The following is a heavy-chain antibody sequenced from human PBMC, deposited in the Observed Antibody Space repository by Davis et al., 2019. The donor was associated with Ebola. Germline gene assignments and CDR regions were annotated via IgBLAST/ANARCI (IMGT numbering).Heavy chain of an antibody. V-gene: IGHV4-4*02. Sequence: PGGSLRLSCAVSGGSISSSNWWSWVRQPPGKGLEWIGEIYHSGSTNYNPSLKSRVTISVDTSKNQFSLKLSSVTAADPAVYYCARVYDYGGRSFDYWGQGTLVTVSS. CDR2: IYHSGST. J-gene: IGHJ4*02. CDR3: ARVYDYGGRSFDY. CDR1: GGSISSSNW. D-gene: IGHD4-23*01.